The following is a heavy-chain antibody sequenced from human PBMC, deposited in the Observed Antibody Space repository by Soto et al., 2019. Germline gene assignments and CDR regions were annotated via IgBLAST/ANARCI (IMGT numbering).Heavy chain of an antibody. J-gene: IGHJ4*02. CDR1: GFTFSNYA. D-gene: IGHD3-3*01. CDR2: ISTTGGST. Sequence: QTGGSLRLSCAASGFTFSNYAMTWVRQAPGKGLEWVSGISTTGGSTYYADSVKGRFTISRDNSKNTLYLQMNSLRAEDTAIYYCAKAFYDFWSGYGHWGQGTLVTVSS. CDR3: AKAFYDFWSGYGH. V-gene: IGHV3-23*01.